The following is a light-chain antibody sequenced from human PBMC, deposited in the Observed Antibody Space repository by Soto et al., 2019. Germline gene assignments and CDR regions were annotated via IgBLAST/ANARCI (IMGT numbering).Light chain of an antibody. CDR1: QSISSW. CDR2: KAS. Sequence: DIQMTQSPSTLSASIGYRVTITCRASQSISSWLAWYQQKPGKAPNLLIYKASNLESGVPSRFSGSGSGTEFTLTISSLQPYDFATYYCQQYNSYSPYTFGQGTKLEIK. CDR3: QQYNSYSPYT. J-gene: IGKJ2*01. V-gene: IGKV1-5*03.